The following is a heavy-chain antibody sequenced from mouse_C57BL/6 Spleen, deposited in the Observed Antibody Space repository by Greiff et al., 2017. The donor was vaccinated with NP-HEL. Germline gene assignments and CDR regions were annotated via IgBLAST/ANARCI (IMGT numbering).Heavy chain of an antibody. V-gene: IGHV1-64*01. Sequence: QVQLQQPGAELVKPGASVKLSCKASGYTFTSYWMHWVKQRPGQGLEWIGMIHPNSGSTNYNPTGMSKATLTVDKSSSTAYMQLSSLTSEDSAVYYCARGGYGYFDVWGTGTTVTVSS. CDR3: ARGGYGYFDV. CDR2: IHPNSGST. J-gene: IGHJ1*03. D-gene: IGHD2-10*02. CDR1: GYTFTSYW.